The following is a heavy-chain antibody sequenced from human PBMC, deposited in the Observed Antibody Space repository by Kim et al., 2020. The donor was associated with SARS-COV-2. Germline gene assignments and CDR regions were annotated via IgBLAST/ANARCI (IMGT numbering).Heavy chain of an antibody. CDR2: ITWRSGDL. CDR3: AKNRPGGSAFGA. V-gene: IGHV3-9*01. J-gene: IGHJ5*02. CDR1: GFSFGDYA. D-gene: IGHD3-16*01. Sequence: GGSLRLSCAASGFSFGDYAMHWVRQAPGKGLEWVSVITWRSGDLGYADSVRGRFTIPRATARNSLFRQMNSLRAEEPAFYYFAKNRPGGSAFGAWGKGT.